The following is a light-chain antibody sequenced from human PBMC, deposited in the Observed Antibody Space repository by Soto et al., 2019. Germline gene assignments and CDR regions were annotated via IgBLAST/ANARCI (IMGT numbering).Light chain of an antibody. Sequence: DIQMTQSPSTLSASVGDRVTITCRASQSISGWLAWYQQKPGKAPKLLIYSASSLHSGVPSRFSGSRSGTDFTLTISSLQPEDFATYYCQQANSFPLTFGQGTRLEIK. CDR2: SAS. CDR1: QSISGW. CDR3: QQANSFPLT. V-gene: IGKV1-12*01. J-gene: IGKJ5*01.